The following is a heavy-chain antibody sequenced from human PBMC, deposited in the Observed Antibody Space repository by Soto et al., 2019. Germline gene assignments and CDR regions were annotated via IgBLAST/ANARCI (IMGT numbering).Heavy chain of an antibody. Sequence: PSETLSLTCTVSGGSISSYYWSWIRQPPGKGLEWIGYIYYSGSTNYNPSLKSRVTISVDTSKNQFSLKLSSVTAADTAVYYCARDLRSSWYGHYYYGMDVWGQGTTVTVSS. J-gene: IGHJ6*02. V-gene: IGHV4-59*01. CDR1: GGSISSYY. CDR2: IYYSGST. D-gene: IGHD6-13*01. CDR3: ARDLRSSWYGHYYYGMDV.